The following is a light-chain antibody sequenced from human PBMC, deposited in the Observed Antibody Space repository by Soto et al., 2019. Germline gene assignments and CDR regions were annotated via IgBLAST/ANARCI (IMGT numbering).Light chain of an antibody. CDR3: QHYNSYSEA. CDR2: EAS. J-gene: IGKJ1*01. Sequence: DLQMPQSPSTLSASVGARSPITGRASQSIRRWLAWYQQKPGKAPSLLIYEASSLENGVPSRFSGSGSGTESTLTISSLQPDEFATYYCQHYNSYSEAVGQGTKVDIK. CDR1: QSIRRW. V-gene: IGKV1-5*03.